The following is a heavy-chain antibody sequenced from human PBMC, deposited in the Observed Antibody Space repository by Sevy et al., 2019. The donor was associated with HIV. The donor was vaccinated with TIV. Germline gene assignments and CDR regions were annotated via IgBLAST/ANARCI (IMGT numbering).Heavy chain of an antibody. J-gene: IGHJ4*02. Sequence: GGSLRLSCAASGFIFSSYWMCWVRQPPGKGLEWVANIKRDGGEKHYVESVKGRFTISRDNAKNSLYLQMNSLRAEEDTAVYYCAGSRGYYYDGSGKSNTFDYWGQGTLVTVSS. V-gene: IGHV3-7*01. CDR3: AGSRGYYYDGSGKSNTFDY. CDR1: GFIFSSYW. D-gene: IGHD3-22*01. CDR2: IKRDGGEK.